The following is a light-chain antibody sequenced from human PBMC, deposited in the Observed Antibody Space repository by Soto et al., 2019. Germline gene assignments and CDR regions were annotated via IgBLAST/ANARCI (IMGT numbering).Light chain of an antibody. CDR3: NSYAGSSYV. CDR1: SSDVGAYNY. V-gene: IGLV2-14*01. CDR2: GVS. J-gene: IGLJ1*01. Sequence: QSVLTQPASVSGSPGQSITISCTGTSSDVGAYNYVSWYKQYPGKAPKLMIYGVSNRPSGVSNRFSGSKSGNTASLTISGLQADDEADYYCNSYAGSSYVFGTGTKVTVL.